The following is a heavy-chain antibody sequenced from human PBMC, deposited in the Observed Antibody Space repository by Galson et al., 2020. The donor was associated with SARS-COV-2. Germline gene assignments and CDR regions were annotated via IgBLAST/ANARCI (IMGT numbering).Heavy chain of an antibody. D-gene: IGHD6-13*01. V-gene: IGHV3-21*01. CDR1: ELTFSKYT. J-gene: IGHJ2*01. CDR2: MSISGTQI. Sequence: GGSLRLSCAASELTFSKYTMNWVRQSPGKGPEWLSTMSISGTQIFYAASVRGRFTISRDDAKNSLYLQMNSLSAGDTAVYYCARAVGTAAFDYWDFDLWGRGTLVTVSS. CDR3: ARAVGTAAFDYWDFDL.